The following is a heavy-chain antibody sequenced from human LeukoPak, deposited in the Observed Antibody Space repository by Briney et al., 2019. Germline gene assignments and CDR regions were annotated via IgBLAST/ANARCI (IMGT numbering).Heavy chain of an antibody. D-gene: IGHD2-15*01. CDR1: GFTFGDYA. V-gene: IGHV3-49*04. J-gene: IGHJ4*02. Sequence: GGSLRLSCTASGFTFGDYAMSWVRQAPGKGLEWVGFIRSKAYGGTTEYAASVKGRFTISRDNAKNSLYLQMNSLRAEDTAVYYCTTLVVAATTSFDYWGQGTLVTVSS. CDR3: TTLVVAATTSFDY. CDR2: IRSKAYGGTT.